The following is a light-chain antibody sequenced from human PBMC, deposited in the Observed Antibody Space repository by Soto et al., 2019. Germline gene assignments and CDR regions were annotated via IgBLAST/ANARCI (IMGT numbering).Light chain of an antibody. CDR1: SSDVGGYNY. CDR2: EVS. V-gene: IGLV2-8*01. J-gene: IGLJ2*01. Sequence: QSALTQPPSASGSPGQSVTISCIGTSSDVGGYNYVSWYQQHPGKAPKLMIYEVSKRPLGVPDRFSGSKSGNTASLTVSGLQAEDEADYYCSSYAASNNLGVFGGGTKRTVL. CDR3: SSYAASNNLGV.